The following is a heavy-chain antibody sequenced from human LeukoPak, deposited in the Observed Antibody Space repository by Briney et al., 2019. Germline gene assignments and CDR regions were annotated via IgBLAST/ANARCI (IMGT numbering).Heavy chain of an antibody. D-gene: IGHD2-21*02. J-gene: IGHJ4*02. CDR1: GYTFTGYY. Sequence: GASVKVSCKASGYTFTGYYMHWVRQAPGQGLEWMGWINPNSGGTNYAQKFQGRVTMTRDTSISTAYMELSRLRSDVTAVYYCARDFEVVTAIPWYFDYWGQGTLVTVSS. V-gene: IGHV1-2*02. CDR2: INPNSGGT. CDR3: ARDFEVVTAIPWYFDY.